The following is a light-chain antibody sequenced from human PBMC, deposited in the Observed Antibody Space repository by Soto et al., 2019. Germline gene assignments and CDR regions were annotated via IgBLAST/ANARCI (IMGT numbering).Light chain of an antibody. CDR2: LAS. CDR1: QSLLHRNGNSY. J-gene: IGKJ3*01. CDR3: MQALQASFT. Sequence: DIVMTQSPLSLSVTPGEAASISCRCSQSLLHRNGNSYLDWYLQRPGQSPQLVISLASNRASGVPDRFSGSGSGTDFTLHISRXXAEDVGVYYCMQALQASFTFGPGTKVDLX. V-gene: IGKV2-28*01.